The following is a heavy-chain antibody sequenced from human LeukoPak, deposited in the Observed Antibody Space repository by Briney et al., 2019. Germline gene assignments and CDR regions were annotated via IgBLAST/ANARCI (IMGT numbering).Heavy chain of an antibody. J-gene: IGHJ4*02. V-gene: IGHV1-2*02. CDR2: INPNSGGT. Sequence: ASVNVSFKASGYTFTGYYMHWVRQAPGQGLEWMGWINPNSGGTNYAQKFQGRVTMTRDTSISTAYMELGRLRSDDTAVYYCARDRGYCRYTSCYNLNYWGQGTLVTVSS. D-gene: IGHD2-2*02. CDR3: ARDRGYCRYTSCYNLNY. CDR1: GYTFTGYY.